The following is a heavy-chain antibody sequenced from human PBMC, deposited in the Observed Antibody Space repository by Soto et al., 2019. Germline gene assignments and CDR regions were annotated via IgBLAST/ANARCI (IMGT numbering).Heavy chain of an antibody. CDR2: IIPIFGTA. D-gene: IGHD3-10*01. J-gene: IGHJ6*02. V-gene: IGHV1-69*13. CDR1: GGTFSSYS. CDR3: ARFRGDGYNNYYYYYGMDV. Sequence: SVKVSCKASGGTFSSYSISWVRQAPGQGLEWMGGIIPIFGTANYAQKFQGRVTITADESTSTAYMELSSLRSEDTAVYYCARFRGDGYNNYYYYYGMDVWGQGTTVTVSS.